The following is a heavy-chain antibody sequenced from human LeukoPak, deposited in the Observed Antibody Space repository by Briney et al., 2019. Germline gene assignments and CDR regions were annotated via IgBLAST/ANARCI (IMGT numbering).Heavy chain of an antibody. CDR2: IYHSGST. J-gene: IGHJ4*02. CDR1: GYSISSGYY. Sequence: SETLSLTCTVSGYSISSGYYWGWIRQPPGKGLEWIGSIYHSGSTYYNPSLKSRVTISADTSKNQFSLKLSSVTAADTAVYYCARDPPYYYDSSGPFDYWGQGTLVTVSS. V-gene: IGHV4-38-2*02. D-gene: IGHD3-22*01. CDR3: ARDPPYYYDSSGPFDY.